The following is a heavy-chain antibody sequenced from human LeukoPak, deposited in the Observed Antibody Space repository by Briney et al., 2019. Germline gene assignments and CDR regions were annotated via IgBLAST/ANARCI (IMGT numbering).Heavy chain of an antibody. J-gene: IGHJ4*02. CDR2: IIPIFGTA. CDR3: ATLSIVVIPAEVH. V-gene: IGHV1-69*06. CDR1: GGTFSSYA. D-gene: IGHD2-2*01. Sequence: SVKVSCKASGGTFSSYAISWVRQAPGQGLEWMGGIIPIFGTANYAQKFQGRVTITADKSTSTAYMELSSLRSEDTAVYYCATLSIVVIPAEVHWGQGTLVTVSS.